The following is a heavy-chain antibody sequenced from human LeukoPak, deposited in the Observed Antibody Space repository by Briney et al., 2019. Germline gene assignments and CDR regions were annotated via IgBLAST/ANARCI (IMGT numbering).Heavy chain of an antibody. V-gene: IGHV1-18*01. Sequence: GASVKVSCKASGYTFTSYGISWVRQAPGQGLEWMGWISAYNGNTNYAQKLQGRVTMTTDTSTSTAYMELRSLRSDDTAVYYCALTSGYCSSTSYYRVWFDPWGQGTLVTVSS. CDR3: ALTSGYCSSTSYYRVWFDP. J-gene: IGHJ5*02. CDR1: GYTFTSYG. D-gene: IGHD2-2*01. CDR2: ISAYNGNT.